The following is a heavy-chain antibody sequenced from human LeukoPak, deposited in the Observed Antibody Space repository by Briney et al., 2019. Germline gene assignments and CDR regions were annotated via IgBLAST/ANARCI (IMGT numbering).Heavy chain of an antibody. J-gene: IGHJ4*02. CDR2: INPHSGGT. D-gene: IGHD5-18*01. CDR1: GYTFTGYY. V-gene: IGHV1-2*02. CDR3: ARDWPARGYSYDYYFDY. Sequence: GASVKVSCKASGYTFTGYYIHWVRQAPGQGLEWMGWINPHSGGTNYAQKFHGRVTMTRDTSISTAYMELSRLTSDDTVVFYCARDWPARGYSYDYYFDYWGQGTLVTVSS.